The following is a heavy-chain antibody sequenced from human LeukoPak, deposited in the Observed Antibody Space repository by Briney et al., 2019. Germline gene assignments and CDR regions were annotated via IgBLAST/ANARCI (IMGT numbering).Heavy chain of an antibody. D-gene: IGHD6-6*01. Sequence: SQTLSLTCAISGDSIFTNNVAWNWIRQSPSRGLEWLGRTYYRSKWSFDYAVPVKSRITINADTSKNQFPLQLSSVTPEDTAVYYCARGKYTSFDNWGQGTLVTVSS. J-gene: IGHJ4*02. CDR2: TYYRSKWSF. V-gene: IGHV6-1*01. CDR3: ARGKYTSFDN. CDR1: GDSIFTNNVA.